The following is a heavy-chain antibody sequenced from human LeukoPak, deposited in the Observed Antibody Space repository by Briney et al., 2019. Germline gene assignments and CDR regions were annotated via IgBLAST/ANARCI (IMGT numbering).Heavy chain of an antibody. CDR2: ISSRSDYI. Sequence: GGSLRLSCAASGFTFGNYGMSWVRQAPGKGLEWVSSISSRSDYIFYEDSVKGRFTISRDNAKNSLYLQMNSLRAEDTAVYYCAELGITMIGGVWGKGTTVTISS. V-gene: IGHV3-21*01. CDR1: GFTFGNYG. CDR3: AELGITMIGGV. J-gene: IGHJ6*04. D-gene: IGHD3-10*02.